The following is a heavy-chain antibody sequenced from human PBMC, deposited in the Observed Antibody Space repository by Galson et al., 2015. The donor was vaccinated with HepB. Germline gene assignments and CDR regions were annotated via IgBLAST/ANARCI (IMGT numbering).Heavy chain of an antibody. D-gene: IGHD2-2*02. V-gene: IGHV3-23*01. CDR2: ISGSGGST. CDR1: GFTFSSYA. CDR3: AKDLKRAAAKYQLLYGEYNWFDP. J-gene: IGHJ5*02. Sequence: SLRLSCAASGFTFSSYAMSWVRQAPGKGLEWVSAISGSGGSTYYADSVKGRFTISRDNSRNTLYLQMNSLRAEDTAVYYCAKDLKRAAAKYQLLYGEYNWFDPWGQGTLVTVSS.